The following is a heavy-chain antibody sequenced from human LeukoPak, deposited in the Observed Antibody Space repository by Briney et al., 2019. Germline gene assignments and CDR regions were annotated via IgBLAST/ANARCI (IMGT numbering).Heavy chain of an antibody. D-gene: IGHD6-19*01. Sequence: ASVKASCKASGYTFTGYYMHWVRQAPGQGLEWMGWINPNSGGTNYAQRFQGWVTMTRDTSISTAYMELSRLRSDDTAVYYCARDGQSGYSSGWYVLGFDYWGQGTLVTVSS. CDR2: INPNSGGT. J-gene: IGHJ4*02. V-gene: IGHV1-2*04. CDR3: ARDGQSGYSSGWYVLGFDY. CDR1: GYTFTGYY.